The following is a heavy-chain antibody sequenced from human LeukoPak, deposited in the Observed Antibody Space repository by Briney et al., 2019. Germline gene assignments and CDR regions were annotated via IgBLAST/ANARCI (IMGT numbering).Heavy chain of an antibody. D-gene: IGHD6-13*01. Sequence: ETLSLTCTVSGGSIGTYSWNWIRQPPGKGLEWIGYIYYSGTTNYNPSLKSRVTISVDTSKNQFSLKLSSVTAADTAVYYCARGVYIAAAQYAYWGQGTLVTVSS. CDR2: IYYSGTT. CDR1: GGSIGTYS. V-gene: IGHV4-59*01. J-gene: IGHJ4*02. CDR3: ARGVYIAAAQYAY.